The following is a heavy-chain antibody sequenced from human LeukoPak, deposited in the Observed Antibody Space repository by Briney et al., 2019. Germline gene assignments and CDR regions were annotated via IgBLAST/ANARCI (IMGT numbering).Heavy chain of an antibody. Sequence: ASVKDSCKASGYTFTNYDINWVRQATGQGLEWMGYMKPNSGNTGYAQKFQGRVTMTRDTSISTAYMELSSLTSEDTAVYYCATELRWKDHWDQGALVTVSS. J-gene: IGHJ4*02. D-gene: IGHD4-23*01. V-gene: IGHV1-8*01. CDR2: MKPNSGNT. CDR1: GYTFTNYD. CDR3: ATELRWKDH.